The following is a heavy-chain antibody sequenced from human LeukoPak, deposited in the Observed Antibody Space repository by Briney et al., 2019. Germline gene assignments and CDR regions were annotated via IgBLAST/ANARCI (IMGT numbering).Heavy chain of an antibody. CDR3: ARAGSGYDHYCDY. Sequence: SDAVSLSCTLCVGSVSRYHWRWLPQPTEKGLEWFEYSDYSGSTNYNPSLKSRVTISVDTSKNQVSLKLRSVTAADTAVYYCARAGSGYDHYCDYWGQGTRVSVFS. CDR1: VGSVSRYH. J-gene: IGHJ4*02. CDR2: SDYSGST. D-gene: IGHD5-12*01. V-gene: IGHV4-59*02.